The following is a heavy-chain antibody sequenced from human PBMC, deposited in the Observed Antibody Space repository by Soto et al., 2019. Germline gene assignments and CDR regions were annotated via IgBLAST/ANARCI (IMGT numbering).Heavy chain of an antibody. Sequence: SETLSLTCAVYGGSFSGYYWSWIRQPPGKGLEWIGEINHSGSTNYNPSLKSRVTISVDTSKNQFSLKLSSVTAADTAVYYCARGRYCSSKRCSYPSFDYWGQGTLVTVSS. D-gene: IGHD2-2*01. V-gene: IGHV4-34*01. CDR1: GGSFSGYY. CDR2: INHSGST. CDR3: ARGRYCSSKRCSYPSFDY. J-gene: IGHJ4*02.